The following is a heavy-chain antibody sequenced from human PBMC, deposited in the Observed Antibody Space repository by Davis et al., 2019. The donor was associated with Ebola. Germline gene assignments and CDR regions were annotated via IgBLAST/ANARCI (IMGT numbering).Heavy chain of an antibody. CDR1: GFTFSDYY. D-gene: IGHD3-10*01. J-gene: IGHJ4*02. Sequence: GESLKISCAASGFTFSDYYMSWIRQAPGKGLEWVSYISSSGSTIYYADSVKGRFTISRDNAKNSLYLQMNGLRAEDTAVYYCARGGWFRELSYWGQGTLVTVSS. V-gene: IGHV3-11*01. CDR3: ARGGWFRELSY. CDR2: ISSSGSTI.